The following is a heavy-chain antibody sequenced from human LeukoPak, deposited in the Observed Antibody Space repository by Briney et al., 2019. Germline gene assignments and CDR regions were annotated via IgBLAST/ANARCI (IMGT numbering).Heavy chain of an antibody. CDR3: ARDDTQGRGNEYYDALDF. CDR2: ISGSSNII. J-gene: IGHJ3*01. V-gene: IGHV3-48*01. D-gene: IGHD4-23*01. CDR1: GFTFSTYS. Sequence: GGSLRLSCAGSGFTFSTYSMNWVRQAPGKGLEWLSYISGSSNIIHYADSVKGRFTISRDNAKNSLYLQMDSLRVEDTAVYYCARDDTQGRGNEYYDALDFWGQGTMVTVSS.